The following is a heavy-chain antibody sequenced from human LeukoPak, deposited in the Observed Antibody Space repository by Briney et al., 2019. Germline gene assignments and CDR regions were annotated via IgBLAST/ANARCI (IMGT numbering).Heavy chain of an antibody. J-gene: IGHJ4*02. CDR2: INPSGSST. CDR3: ARGKTMVYCGGDCYRFDN. Sequence: GASVKVSCKASGYTFTGHYMHWVRQAPGQGLEWMGLINPSGSSTIYAQKFQGRVTMTRDTSISTAYMELSRLLSGDTAVYYCARGKTMVYCGGDCYRFDNWGQGTLVTVSS. V-gene: IGHV1-2*06. D-gene: IGHD2-21*02. CDR1: GYTFTGHY.